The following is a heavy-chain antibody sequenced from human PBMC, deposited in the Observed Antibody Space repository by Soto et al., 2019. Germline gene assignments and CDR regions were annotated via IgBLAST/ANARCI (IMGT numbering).Heavy chain of an antibody. V-gene: IGHV1-69*13. CDR2: IIPIFGTA. CDR3: AGDYGGNSGPDY. Sequence: SVKVSCKTSGYTFTKFDVNWVRQVAGQGLEWMGGIIPIFGTANYAQKFQGRVTITADESTSTAYMELSSLRSEDTAVYYCAGDYGGNSGPDYWGQGTLVTVSS. CDR1: GYTFTKFD. D-gene: IGHD4-17*01. J-gene: IGHJ4*02.